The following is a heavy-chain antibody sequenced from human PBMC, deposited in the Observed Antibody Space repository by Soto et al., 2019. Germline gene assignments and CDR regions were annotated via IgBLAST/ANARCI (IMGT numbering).Heavy chain of an antibody. CDR3: ARDPHEFWTSYWFDP. CDR2: ISAYDGKT. Sequence: ASLKRYCKAAGYGLTGSYVRWGRKEPGQGLELMGWISAYDGKTTYAEKFQGRVTMTTDTSTSTAYMELRSLRSDDTAIYYCARDPHEFWTSYWFDPWGQGTPVTVSS. CDR1: GYGLTGSY. J-gene: IGHJ5*02. D-gene: IGHD3-3*01. V-gene: IGHV1-18*04.